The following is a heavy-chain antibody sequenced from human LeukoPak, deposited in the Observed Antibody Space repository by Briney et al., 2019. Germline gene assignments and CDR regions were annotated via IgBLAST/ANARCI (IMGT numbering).Heavy chain of an antibody. D-gene: IGHD5-18*01. J-gene: IGHJ4*02. Sequence: SETLSLTCTVSGGSISSYYWSWIRQPAGKGLEWIGRIYTSGSTNYNPSLKSRVTMSVDTSKNQFSLRLSSVTAADTAVYYCARSLYSYGLIDYWGQGTLVTVSS. CDR1: GGSISSYY. CDR3: ARSLYSYGLIDY. V-gene: IGHV4-4*07. CDR2: IYTSGST.